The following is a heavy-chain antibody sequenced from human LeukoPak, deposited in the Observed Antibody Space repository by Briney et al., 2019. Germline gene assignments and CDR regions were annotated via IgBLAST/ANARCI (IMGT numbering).Heavy chain of an antibody. J-gene: IGHJ4*02. D-gene: IGHD2-15*01. CDR3: AREEVGYCSSGGCSASHFDS. Sequence: SVKVSCKASGGTFETDTINWVRQAPGQGLEWMGGIVPFFGTTNYAQKFRGRVTMTADESTTTAYMELSRLRTDDAAIYYCAREEVGYCSSGGCSASHFDSWGQGTLVTVSS. CDR1: GGTFETDT. CDR2: IVPFFGTT. V-gene: IGHV1-69*13.